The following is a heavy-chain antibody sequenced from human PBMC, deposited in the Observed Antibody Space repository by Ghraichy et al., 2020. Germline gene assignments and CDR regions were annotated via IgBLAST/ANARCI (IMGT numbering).Heavy chain of an antibody. Sequence: GESLNISCKGSGYSFTSYWIGWVRQMPGKGLEWMGIIYPGDSDTRYSPSFQGQVTISADKSISTAYLQWSSLKASDTAMYYCASTTGYSSSWYYYYGMDVWGQGTTVTVSS. J-gene: IGHJ6*02. D-gene: IGHD6-13*01. CDR3: ASTTGYSSSWYYYYGMDV. CDR1: GYSFTSYW. V-gene: IGHV5-51*01. CDR2: IYPGDSDT.